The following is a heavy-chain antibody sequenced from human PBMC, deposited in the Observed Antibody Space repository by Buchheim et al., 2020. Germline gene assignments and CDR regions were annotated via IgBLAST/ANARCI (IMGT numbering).Heavy chain of an antibody. D-gene: IGHD2-2*01. V-gene: IGHV3-23*01. Sequence: EVQLLESGGGLVQPGGSLRLSCVASGFSFNKSPMSWVRQPLGEGLEWVSSISSSGADTYYTGSVKGRFTVSTANSKNTLFLQMNSLRADDTAVYYCAKGPDRGSMDVWGQGTT. CDR1: GFSFNKSP. CDR3: AKGPDRGSMDV. CDR2: ISSSGADT. J-gene: IGHJ6*02.